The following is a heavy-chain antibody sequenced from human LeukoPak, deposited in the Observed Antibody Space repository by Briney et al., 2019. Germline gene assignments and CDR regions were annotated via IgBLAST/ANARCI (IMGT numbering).Heavy chain of an antibody. CDR3: ARDSPTRKWLDYYGMDV. V-gene: IGHV3-21*01. D-gene: IGHD3-22*01. Sequence: GGSLRLSCAASGFTSSSYSMNWVRQAPGKGLEWVSSISSSSSYICYADSVKGRFTISRDNAKNSLYLQMNSLRAEDTAVYYCARDSPTRKWLDYYGMDVWGQGTTVTVSS. CDR2: ISSSSSYI. J-gene: IGHJ6*02. CDR1: GFTSSSYS.